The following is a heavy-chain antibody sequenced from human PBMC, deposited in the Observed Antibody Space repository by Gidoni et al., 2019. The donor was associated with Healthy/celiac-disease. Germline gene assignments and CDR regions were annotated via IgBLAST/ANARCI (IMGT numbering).Heavy chain of an antibody. Sequence: QITLKESGPTLVKPTPTLTLTCSFSGFSLSTSGVGVGWIRQPPGKALEWLALIYWNDDYRYSPSLKSRLTINKDTSKNQVVLTMTNKDPVDTATYYCAHSVPYDFWTLDYWGQGTLVTVSS. V-gene: IGHV2-5*01. CDR1: GFSLSTSGVG. J-gene: IGHJ4*02. D-gene: IGHD3-3*01. CDR2: IYWNDDY. CDR3: AHSVPYDFWTLDY.